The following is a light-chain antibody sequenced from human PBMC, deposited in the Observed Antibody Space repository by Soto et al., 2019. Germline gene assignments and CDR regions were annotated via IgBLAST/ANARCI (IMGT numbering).Light chain of an antibody. CDR3: QQYNTPAMS. CDR1: QSINNN. Sequence: DLQMTQSPSTLSGSVGDRVTIXXRASQSINNNLAWYQQKPGKAPKIXIQKASTLQFGGASTFSGSQSGTQFTLTISSLQPDAFATYFCQQYNTPAMSFGQGTRLEIK. J-gene: IGKJ5*01. V-gene: IGKV1-5*03. CDR2: KAS.